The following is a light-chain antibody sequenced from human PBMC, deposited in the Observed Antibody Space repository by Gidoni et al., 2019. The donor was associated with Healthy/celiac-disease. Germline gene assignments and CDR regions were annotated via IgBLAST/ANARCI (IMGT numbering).Light chain of an antibody. Sequence: DIAMTQSPDSLAVSLGERATINCKSSQSVLYSSNNKNYLAWYQQKAGQPPKLLIYWASTRESGVPDRFSGSGSGTDFTLTISSLQAEDVAVYFCQQYYSTLPTFGGGTKVEIK. CDR2: WAS. CDR3: QQYYSTLPT. CDR1: QSVLYSSNNKNY. J-gene: IGKJ4*01. V-gene: IGKV4-1*01.